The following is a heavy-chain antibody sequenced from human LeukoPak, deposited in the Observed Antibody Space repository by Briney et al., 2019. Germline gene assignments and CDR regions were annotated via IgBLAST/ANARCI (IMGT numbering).Heavy chain of an antibody. CDR1: GGSFSGYY. J-gene: IGHJ4*02. V-gene: IGHV4-34*01. CDR3: ARDRYSSSSFDY. Sequence: PSETLSLTCAVYGGSFSGYYWSWIRQPPGNGLEWIGEINHSGSTNYNPSLKSRVTISVDTSKNQFSLKLSSVTAADTAVYYCARDRYSSSSFDYWGQGTLVTVSS. D-gene: IGHD6-6*01. CDR2: INHSGST.